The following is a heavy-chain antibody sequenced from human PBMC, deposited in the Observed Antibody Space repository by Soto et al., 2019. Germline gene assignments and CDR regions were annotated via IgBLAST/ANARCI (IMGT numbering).Heavy chain of an antibody. CDR1: VGSISSVVYY. J-gene: IGHJ4*02. CDR3: ARESLRAIDAIDY. CDR2: IYYSGST. Sequence: TFSLTLTVSVGSISSVVYYWTGFVRPPGKGMEWIGYIYYSGSTYYNPSLKSRVTISVDTSKNQFSLKLSSVTAADTAVYYCARESLRAIDAIDYWGQGTLVTVSS. D-gene: IGHD3-16*01. V-gene: IGHV4-30-4*01.